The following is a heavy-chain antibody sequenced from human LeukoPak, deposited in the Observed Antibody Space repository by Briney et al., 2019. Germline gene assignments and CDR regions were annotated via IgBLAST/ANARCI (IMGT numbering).Heavy chain of an antibody. V-gene: IGHV3-30*18. Sequence: GRSLRLSCAASGFTFSSYGMHWVRQAPGKGLEWVAGISYDGSNKYYADSVKGRFTISRDNSKNTLYLQMNSLRAEDTAVYYCAKSQPYAGYYYYGMDVWGQGTTVTVSS. D-gene: IGHD2-8*01. CDR1: GFTFSSYG. CDR3: AKSQPYAGYYYYGMDV. J-gene: IGHJ6*02. CDR2: ISYDGSNK.